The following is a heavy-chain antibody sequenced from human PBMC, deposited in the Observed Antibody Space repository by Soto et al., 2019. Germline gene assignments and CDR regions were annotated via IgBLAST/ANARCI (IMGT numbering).Heavy chain of an antibody. CDR2: IYWDDDK. Sequence: QITLNESGPTQVKPRQTLTLTCTFSGFSLTTSGVGVGWIRQSPGKAPEWLALIYWDDDKRYSPSLKSRLTITKDTSKKQVVLTIADVDPADTATYYCAPRVLRTVFGLVTTTAIYFDFWGQGTPVAVSS. D-gene: IGHD3-3*01. V-gene: IGHV2-5*02. CDR3: APRVLRTVFGLVTTTAIYFDF. CDR1: GFSLTTSGVG. J-gene: IGHJ4*02.